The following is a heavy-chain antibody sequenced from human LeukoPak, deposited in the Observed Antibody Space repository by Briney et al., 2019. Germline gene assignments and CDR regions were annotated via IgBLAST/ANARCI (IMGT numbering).Heavy chain of an antibody. Sequence: SETLSLTCTVSGGSISSYYWSWIRQPPGKGLEWIGYIYYSGSTNYNPSLKSRVTISVDTSKNQFSLKLSSVTAADTAVYYCARYGELRGLYFDYWGQGTLVTVSS. CDR3: ARYGELRGLYFDY. CDR2: IYYSGST. V-gene: IGHV4-59*01. J-gene: IGHJ4*02. D-gene: IGHD1-26*01. CDR1: GGSISSYY.